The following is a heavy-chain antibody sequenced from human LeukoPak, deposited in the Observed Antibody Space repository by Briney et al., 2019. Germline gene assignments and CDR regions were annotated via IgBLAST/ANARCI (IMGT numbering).Heavy chain of an antibody. CDR3: ARDTPEPPYYYYGMDV. CDR1: GFTVSSNF. D-gene: IGHD1-14*01. CDR2: IYSGGST. Sequence: GGSLRLSCAASGFTVSSNFMSWVRQAPGKGLEWVSVIYSGGSTYYADSVKGRFTISRDNSKNTLYLQMNSLRAEDTAVYYCARDTPEPPYYYYGMDVWGQGTTVTVSS. J-gene: IGHJ6*02. V-gene: IGHV3-53*01.